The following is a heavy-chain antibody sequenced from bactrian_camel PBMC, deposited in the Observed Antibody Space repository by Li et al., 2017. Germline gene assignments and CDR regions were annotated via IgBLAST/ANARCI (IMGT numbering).Heavy chain of an antibody. D-gene: IGHD2*01. J-gene: IGHJ2*01. V-gene: IGHV3S1*01. Sequence: VQLVESGGGSVQAGGSLRLSCVASADIDSRDCMGWFRQVPGKAREGVAAIYTGGSTYYAESVKGRFTISKDKSKNTLYLQMNSLKVEDTAVYYCAADPLVGTPCPFKFLGVLGQGTQVTVS. CDR1: ADIDSRDC. CDR3: AADPLVGTPCPFKFLGV. CDR2: IYTGGST.